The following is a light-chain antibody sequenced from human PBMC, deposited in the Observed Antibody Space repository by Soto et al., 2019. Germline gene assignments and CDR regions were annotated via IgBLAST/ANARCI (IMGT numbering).Light chain of an antibody. CDR2: QVN. CDR3: SSYTSRSTPYV. Sequence: QSALAQPASVSGSPGQSITISCTGSSSDVGGYNYVSWYQQLPGKAPKLLIYQVNNRPSGVSDRFSGSKSGNTASLTISGLQPEDEADYYCSSYTSRSTPYVFGGGTKLTVL. V-gene: IGLV2-14*01. J-gene: IGLJ1*01. CDR1: SSDVGGYNY.